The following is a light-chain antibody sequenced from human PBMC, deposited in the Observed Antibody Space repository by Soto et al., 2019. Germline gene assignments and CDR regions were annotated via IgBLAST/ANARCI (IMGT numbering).Light chain of an antibody. Sequence: IVMTQSPATLSVSPGERVTLSCRASQNIGSNLAWYQQKFGQAPRLLIYGASSRATGIPDRFSGSGSGTDFTLTISRLEPEDFAVYYCQQYGSSPAITFGQGTRLEIK. CDR1: QNIGSN. J-gene: IGKJ5*01. CDR2: GAS. CDR3: QQYGSSPAIT. V-gene: IGKV3-20*01.